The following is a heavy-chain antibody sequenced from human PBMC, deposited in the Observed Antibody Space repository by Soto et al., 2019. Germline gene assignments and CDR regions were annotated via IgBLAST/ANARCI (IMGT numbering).Heavy chain of an antibody. D-gene: IGHD6-13*01. V-gene: IGHV3-11*01. CDR2: ISSGGSSK. CDR1: GFIFSDYY. J-gene: IGHJ4*02. CDR3: ARGAAAGGNFDY. Sequence: QVQLVESGGGLVKPGGSLRLSCTASGFIFSDYYMNWIRQAPGKGLEWISDISSGGSSKHYADSVKGRFTISRDNAKNSLYLQMNSLRAEDTAVYYCARGAAAGGNFDYWGQGTLVTVSS.